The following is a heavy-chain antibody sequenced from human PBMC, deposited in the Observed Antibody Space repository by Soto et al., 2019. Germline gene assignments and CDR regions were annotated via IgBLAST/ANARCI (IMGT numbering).Heavy chain of an antibody. CDR3: ARGSSYSNYGWFDT. CDR1: GGSISSSNW. D-gene: IGHD4-4*01. J-gene: IGHJ5*02. V-gene: IGHV4-4*02. CDR2: IYHSGST. Sequence: PSETLSLTCAVSGGSISSSNWWSWVRQPPGKGLEWIGEIYHSGSTNSNPSLKSRVTISVDKSKNQFSLKLSSVTAADTAVYYCARGSSYSNYGWFDTWGQGTLVTVS.